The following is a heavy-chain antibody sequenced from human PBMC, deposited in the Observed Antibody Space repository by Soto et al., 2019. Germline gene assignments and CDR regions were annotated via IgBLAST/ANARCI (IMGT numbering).Heavy chain of an antibody. CDR2: ISYDGSNK. CDR1: GFTYSSYG. J-gene: IGHJ4*02. D-gene: IGHD3-10*01. Sequence: QVQLVESGGGVLQPGRSLRLSCAASGFTYSSYGMHWVRQAPGKGLEWVAVISYDGSNKYYADSVKGRFTISRDNSKNTLYLQMNSLRAEDTAVYYCAKDRGQYVGYFDYWGQGTLVSVSS. CDR3: AKDRGQYVGYFDY. V-gene: IGHV3-30*18.